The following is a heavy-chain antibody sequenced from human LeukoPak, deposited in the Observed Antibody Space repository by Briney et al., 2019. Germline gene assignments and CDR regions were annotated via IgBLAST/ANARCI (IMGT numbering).Heavy chain of an antibody. D-gene: IGHD1-26*01. V-gene: IGHV3-11*04. CDR2: ISSRSSNK. CDR3: AREGWDLNALDI. Sequence: GESLRLSCAASGFTFSNHYMSCIRQARGKGVVWVSYISSRSSNKYYADSVKGRFTISRDNAKNSLYLQMDSLRVEDTAVYYCAREGWDLNALDIWGQGTMVTVSP. CDR1: GFTFSNHY. J-gene: IGHJ3*02.